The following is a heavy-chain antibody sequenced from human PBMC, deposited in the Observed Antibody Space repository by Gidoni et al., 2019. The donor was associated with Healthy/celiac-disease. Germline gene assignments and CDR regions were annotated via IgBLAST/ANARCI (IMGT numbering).Heavy chain of an antibody. D-gene: IGHD2-8*01. CDR3: ARGDARYCTNGVCHYYYYGMDV. CDR2: NIPIFGTG. V-gene: IGHV1-69*06. CDR1: GGTFSSYA. Sequence: QVQLVQSGAEVKKPGSAVKVSCKASGGTFSSYAISWVRQAPGQGLDWMGGNIPIFGTGNYAQKVQGRVTITADKSTSTAYMELSSLRSEDTAVYYCARGDARYCTNGVCHYYYYGMDVWGQGTTVTVSS. J-gene: IGHJ6*02.